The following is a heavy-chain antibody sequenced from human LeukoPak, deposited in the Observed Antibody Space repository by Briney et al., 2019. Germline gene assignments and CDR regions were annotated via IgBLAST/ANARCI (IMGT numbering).Heavy chain of an antibody. D-gene: IGHD3-10*01. Sequence: GGSLRLSCAISGFTFSACELTWVRQAPGKGLEWVSYISRSGSTRYYADSVKGRFTISRDNAKNSLYLQMNSLRAEDTAVYYCARDPTMVRGASDYWGQGTLVTVSS. J-gene: IGHJ4*02. CDR1: GFTFSACE. CDR2: ISRSGSTR. V-gene: IGHV3-48*03. CDR3: ARDPTMVRGASDY.